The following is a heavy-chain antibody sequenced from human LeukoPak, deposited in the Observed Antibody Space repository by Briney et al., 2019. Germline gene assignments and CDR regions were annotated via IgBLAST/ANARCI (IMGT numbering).Heavy chain of an antibody. CDR3: AKDDGSYGIDY. D-gene: IGHD1-26*01. Sequence: PGGTLRLSCAASGFTFSSYWMDWVRQAPGKGMVWVSLINTDGTSTNYADSVKGRFTISRDNAKSTLYLQMNSLRADDTSVYYCAKDDGSYGIDYWGQGTLVTVSS. V-gene: IGHV3-74*01. CDR2: INTDGTST. J-gene: IGHJ4*02. CDR1: GFTFSSYW.